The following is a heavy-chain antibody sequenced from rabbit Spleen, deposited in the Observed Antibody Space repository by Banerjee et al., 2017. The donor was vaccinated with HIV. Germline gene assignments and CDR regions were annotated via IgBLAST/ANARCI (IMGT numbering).Heavy chain of an antibody. V-gene: IGHV1S40*01. Sequence: QSLEESGGGLVKPGASLTLTCKASGFSFSSSYYMCWVRQAPGKGLEWIGCIYTGSSGSTYYASWAKGRFTISKTSSTTVTLQLTSLTAADTATYFCARDVGGWTYPSYFNLWGPGTLVTVS. CDR2: IYTGSSGST. CDR1: GFSFSSSYY. D-gene: IGHD1-1*01. CDR3: ARDVGGWTYPSYFNL. J-gene: IGHJ4*01.